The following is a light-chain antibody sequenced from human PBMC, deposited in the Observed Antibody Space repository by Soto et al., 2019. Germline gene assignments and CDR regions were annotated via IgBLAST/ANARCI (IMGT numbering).Light chain of an antibody. CDR1: QSVSSD. V-gene: IGKV3-15*01. CDR2: SAS. CDR3: QQYNNWPRT. Sequence: EIVMTQSPATLSVSPGERATLSCRASQSVSSDLAWYHQKPGQAPRLLIYSASTRATGIPARFSGSGSGTEFTLPLNSLQSEDFAVYYCQQYNNWPRTFGQGTKVEIK. J-gene: IGKJ1*01.